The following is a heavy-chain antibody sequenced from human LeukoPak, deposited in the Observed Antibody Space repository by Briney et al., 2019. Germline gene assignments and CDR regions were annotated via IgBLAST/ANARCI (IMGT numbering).Heavy chain of an antibody. CDR3: ARAIASFDY. D-gene: IGHD3-22*01. Sequence: SETLSLTCTVSGVSISSYYWSWIRQPPGKGLEWIGYIYYSGSTNYNPSLKSRVTISVDTSKNQFSLKLSSVTAADTAVYYCARAIASFDYWGQGTLVTVSS. V-gene: IGHV4-59*01. J-gene: IGHJ4*02. CDR2: IYYSGST. CDR1: GVSISSYY.